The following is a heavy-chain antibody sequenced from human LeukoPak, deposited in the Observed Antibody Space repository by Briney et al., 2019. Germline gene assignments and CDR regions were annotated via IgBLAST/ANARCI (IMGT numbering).Heavy chain of an antibody. CDR3: TTKVIRGNSGDDYDD. D-gene: IGHD5-12*01. J-gene: IGHJ4*02. CDR2: ISSDGNDK. V-gene: IGHV3-30*03. CDR1: GVTFRSYG. Sequence: GGSLRLSCAASGVTFRSYGMHWVRQAPGKGLEWVALISSDGNDKLYGDSMRGRFTISRDDPKSTLYLQMNSLRAEDTAVYYCTTKVIRGNSGDDYDDWGQGTLVTVSS.